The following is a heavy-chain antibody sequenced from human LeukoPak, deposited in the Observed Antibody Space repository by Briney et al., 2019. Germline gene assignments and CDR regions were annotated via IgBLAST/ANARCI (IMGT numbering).Heavy chain of an antibody. CDR2: ISGSAAST. V-gene: IGHV3-23*01. J-gene: IGHJ4*02. Sequence: QPGGSLRLSCTASGFTFSNFAMSWVRQAPGKGLEWVSGISGSAASTYYADSVKGRFTISRDNSKNTLYLQMNSLRAEDTALYYCAKTGGSNSWFYFDLWGQGTLVTVSS. D-gene: IGHD6-13*01. CDR1: GFTFSNFA. CDR3: AKTGGSNSWFYFDL.